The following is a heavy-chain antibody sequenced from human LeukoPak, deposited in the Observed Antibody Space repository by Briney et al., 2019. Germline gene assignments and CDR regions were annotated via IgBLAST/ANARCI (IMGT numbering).Heavy chain of an antibody. V-gene: IGHV1-18*01. CDR3: ARDTVGAIAGDAFDI. D-gene: IGHD1-26*01. CDR1: GYTFTSYG. J-gene: IGHJ3*02. Sequence: GASVKVSCKASGYTFTSYGISWVRQAPGQGLEWMGWISAYNGNTNYAQKLQGRVTMTTDTSTSTAYMELRSLRSDDTAVYYCARDTVGAIAGDAFDIWGQGTMVTVSS. CDR2: ISAYNGNT.